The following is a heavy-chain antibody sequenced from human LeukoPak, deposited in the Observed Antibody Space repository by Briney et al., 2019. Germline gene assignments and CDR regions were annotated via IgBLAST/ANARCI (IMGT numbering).Heavy chain of an antibody. D-gene: IGHD5-18*01. CDR3: ASGSGYNFGNFDN. CDR1: GFTFSNYG. V-gene: IGHV3-33*01. Sequence: GGSLRLSCAASGFTFSNYGMHWVRQAPGKGLEWVAVIWYDGSQKHYADSVKGRFTISRDNSKNALYLQMDSLRAEDTAVYYCASGSGYNFGNFDNWGQGTLVTVSS. J-gene: IGHJ4*02. CDR2: IWYDGSQK.